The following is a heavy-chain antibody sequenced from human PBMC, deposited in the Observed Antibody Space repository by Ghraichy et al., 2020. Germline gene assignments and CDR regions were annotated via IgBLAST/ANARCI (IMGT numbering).Heavy chain of an antibody. Sequence: SETLSLTCTVSGGSIITGSHYWAWIRQPPGKGLEWVANIYYDGSTYYNPSLKSRVTISVDTSKNQFSLRLSSVTAADTAVYYCSRTYSSAFNYWGQGILVTVSS. CDR3: SRTYSSAFNY. CDR1: GGSIITGSHY. V-gene: IGHV4-39*01. CDR2: IYYDGST. J-gene: IGHJ4*02. D-gene: IGHD6-19*01.